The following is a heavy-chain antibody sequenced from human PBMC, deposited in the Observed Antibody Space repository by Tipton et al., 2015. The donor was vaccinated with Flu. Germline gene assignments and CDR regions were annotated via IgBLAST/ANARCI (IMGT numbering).Heavy chain of an antibody. J-gene: IGHJ4*02. D-gene: IGHD1/OR15-1a*01. CDR3: ARVNRGFFDY. CDR1: GGSISNYY. V-gene: IGHV4-59*01. CDR2: IYYCGST. Sequence: TLSLTCTVSGGSISNYYWSWIRQPPGKGLEWIGQIYYCGSTNYNPSLKSRVTISVDTSKNQISLKLSSVTAADTAVYYCARVNRGFFDYWGQGTLVTVSS.